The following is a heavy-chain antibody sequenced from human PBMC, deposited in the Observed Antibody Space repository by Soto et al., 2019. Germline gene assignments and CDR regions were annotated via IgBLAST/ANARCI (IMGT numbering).Heavy chain of an antibody. Sequence: EVQLVESGGGLVQPGRSLRLSCAASGFTFDDYAMHWVRQVPGKGLEWVSGINWNSGSIGYGDSVKGRFAIPRDNAKNSRHLQMNSLSAEDTAFYYCVKDESINWYSGHFRHWGQGTLVTVSS. J-gene: IGHJ1*01. CDR2: INWNSGSI. V-gene: IGHV3-9*01. CDR3: VKDESINWYSGHFRH. D-gene: IGHD6-13*01. CDR1: GFTFDDYA.